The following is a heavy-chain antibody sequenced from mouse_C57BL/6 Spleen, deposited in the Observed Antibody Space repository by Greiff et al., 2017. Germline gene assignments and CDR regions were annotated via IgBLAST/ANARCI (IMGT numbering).Heavy chain of an antibody. J-gene: IGHJ2*01. Sequence: EVQLVESGGGLVQPGGSLSLSCAASGFTFTDYYMSWVRQPPGKALEWLGFIRNKANGYTTEYSASVKGRFTISRDNSQSILYLQMNALRAEDSATYYCARHGSSYFDYWGQGTTLTVSS. CDR2: IRNKANGYTT. V-gene: IGHV7-3*01. CDR3: ARHGSSYFDY. D-gene: IGHD1-1*01. CDR1: GFTFTDYY.